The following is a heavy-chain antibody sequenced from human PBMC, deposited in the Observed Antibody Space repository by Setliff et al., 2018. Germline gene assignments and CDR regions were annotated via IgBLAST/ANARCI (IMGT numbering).Heavy chain of an antibody. CDR2: ISGGGSRT. CDR1: GFTFSSYA. V-gene: IGHV3-23*01. Sequence: PGGSLRLSCAASGFTFSSYAMTWVRQAPGKGLEWVSGISGGGSRTYYGESVKGRFTISRDNAKNSLYVQMNSLRADDTAVYYCARSPANGGHDAFDIWGQGTMVTVSS. J-gene: IGHJ3*02. CDR3: ARSPANGGHDAFDI. D-gene: IGHD6-25*01.